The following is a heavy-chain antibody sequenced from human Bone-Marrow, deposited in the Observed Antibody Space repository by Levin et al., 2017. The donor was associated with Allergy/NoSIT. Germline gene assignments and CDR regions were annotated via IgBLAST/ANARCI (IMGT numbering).Heavy chain of an antibody. D-gene: IGHD6-19*01. J-gene: IGHJ4*02. V-gene: IGHV3-21*01. Sequence: GGSLRLSCAASGFTFSSNSMNWVRQAPGKGLEWVSSISSRSNYIYYADSVKGRLTISRDNAKHSLYLQMNSLRVDDTAVYYCARDRAASAVAGPYYCDYWGQGTLVTVSS. CDR1: GFTFSSNS. CDR3: ARDRAASAVAGPYYCDY. CDR2: ISSRSNYI.